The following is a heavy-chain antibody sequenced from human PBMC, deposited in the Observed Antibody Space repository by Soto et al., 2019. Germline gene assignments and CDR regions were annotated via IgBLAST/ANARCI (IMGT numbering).Heavy chain of an antibody. CDR1: GFTFSSYA. CDR3: AKDKIMAIFGVVMAYDY. CDR2: ISGSGGST. D-gene: IGHD3-3*02. V-gene: IGHV3-23*01. J-gene: IGHJ4*02. Sequence: PGGSLRLSCAASGFTFSSYAMSWVRQAPGKGLEWVSAISGSGGSTYYADSVRGRFTISRDNSKNTLYLQMNSLRAEDTAVYYCAKDKIMAIFGVVMAYDYWGQGTLVTVSS.